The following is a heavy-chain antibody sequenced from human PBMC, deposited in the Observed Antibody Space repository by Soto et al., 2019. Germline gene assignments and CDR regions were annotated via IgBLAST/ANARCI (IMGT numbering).Heavy chain of an antibody. V-gene: IGHV1-58*01. CDR2: IVVGSGNT. D-gene: IGHD3-3*01. Sequence: ASVNVSCKPSGFTFTSSAVQWVRQARGQRLEWIGWIVVGSGNTNYAQKFQERVTITRDMSTSTAYMELSSLRSEDTAVYYCAAPLRSDDFDIWGQVTMVTVSS. CDR3: AAPLRSDDFDI. CDR1: GFTFTSSA. J-gene: IGHJ3*02.